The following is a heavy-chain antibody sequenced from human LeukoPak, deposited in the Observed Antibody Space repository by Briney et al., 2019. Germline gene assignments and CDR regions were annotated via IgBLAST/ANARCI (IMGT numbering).Heavy chain of an antibody. D-gene: IGHD3-3*01. J-gene: IGHJ4*02. CDR1: GFTFSSYA. CDR2: ISWNSGSI. V-gene: IGHV3-9*01. CDR3: AKDTYYDFWSGYYTSAYFDY. Sequence: PGGSLRLSCAASGFTFSSYAMSWVRQAPGKGLEWVSGISWNSGSIGYADSVKGRFTISRDNAKNSLYLQMNSLRAEDTALYYCAKDTYYDFWSGYYTSAYFDYWGQGTLVTVSS.